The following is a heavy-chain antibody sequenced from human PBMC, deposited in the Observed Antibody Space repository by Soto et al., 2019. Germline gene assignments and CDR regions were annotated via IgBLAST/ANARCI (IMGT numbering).Heavy chain of an antibody. CDR2: IYHSGST. CDR3: ARVTKYYDILTGYGSYGNWFDP. J-gene: IGHJ5*02. Sequence: QVQLQESGPGLVKPSGTLSLTCAVSSGSISSSNWWSWVRQPPGKGLEWIGEIYHSGSTNYNPSLKSRVSISVDKSKNQFCLKLSSVTAADTAVYYCARVTKYYDILTGYGSYGNWFDPWGQGTLVTVSS. CDR1: SGSISSSNW. V-gene: IGHV4-4*02. D-gene: IGHD3-9*01.